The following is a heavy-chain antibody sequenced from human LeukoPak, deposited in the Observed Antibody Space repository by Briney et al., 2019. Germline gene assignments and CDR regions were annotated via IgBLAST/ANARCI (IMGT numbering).Heavy chain of an antibody. D-gene: IGHD2-2*02. CDR3: ASMSDIVVVPAAINYYYMDV. CDR2: INPNSGGT. Sequence: APVKVSCKASGYTFTGYYMHWVRQAPGQGLEWMGWINPNSGGTNYAQKFQGRVTMTRDTSISTAYMELSRLRSDDTAVYYCASMSDIVVVPAAINYYYMDVWGKGTTVTVSS. V-gene: IGHV1-2*02. J-gene: IGHJ6*03. CDR1: GYTFTGYY.